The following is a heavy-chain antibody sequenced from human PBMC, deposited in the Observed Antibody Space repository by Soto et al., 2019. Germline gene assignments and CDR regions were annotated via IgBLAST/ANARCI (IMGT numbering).Heavy chain of an antibody. CDR1: GFTFSSYA. J-gene: IGHJ3*02. D-gene: IGHD2-2*01. Sequence: VQLLESGGGLVQPGGSLRLSCAASGFTFSSYAMSWVRQAPGRGLEWVSRISANSHNTYHADSVKGRFSTSRDNYKNPVFFQMISLRVEDTSVYFCAKFYCISTTCQEPAAKSTGGFDIWGQGTLVTVS. CDR2: ISANSHNT. CDR3: AKFYCISTTCQEPAAKSTGGFDI. V-gene: IGHV3-23*01.